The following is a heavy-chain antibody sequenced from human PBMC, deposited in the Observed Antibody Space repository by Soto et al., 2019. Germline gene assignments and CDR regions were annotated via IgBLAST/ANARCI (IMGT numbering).Heavy chain of an antibody. CDR3: ARFITIFGVAPYGFDP. V-gene: IGHV4-59*01. CDR1: GCSISSYY. D-gene: IGHD3-3*01. Sequence: SESLSLTCTVSGCSISSYYWSWIRQPPGKGLEWIGYIYYSGSTNYNPSLKSRVTISVDTSKNQFSLKLSSVTAADTAVYYCARFITIFGVAPYGFDPWGQGTLVTVSS. J-gene: IGHJ5*02. CDR2: IYYSGST.